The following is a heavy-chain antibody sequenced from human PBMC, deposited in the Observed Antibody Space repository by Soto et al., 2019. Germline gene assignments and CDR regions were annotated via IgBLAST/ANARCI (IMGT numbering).Heavy chain of an antibody. V-gene: IGHV3-74*01. CDR1: EFTLTDYW. D-gene: IGHD3-10*01. J-gene: IGHJ3*01. CDR3: AGGVGGHYGVDV. CDR2: IRGDGNSI. Sequence: EVQVVESGGGLAQPGGSLRLSCAASEFTLTDYWMHWVRQAPGKGLVWVSRIRGDGNSINYADFVRGRFTISRDNAKNTLYRQMSSLRVEERAVYSCAGGVGGHYGVDVWGQGTMVTVSS.